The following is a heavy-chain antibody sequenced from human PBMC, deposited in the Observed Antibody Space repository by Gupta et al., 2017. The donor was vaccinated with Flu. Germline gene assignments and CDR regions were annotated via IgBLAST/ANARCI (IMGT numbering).Heavy chain of an antibody. CDR2: LIPIFGTA. CDR3: AGIKGGTTVTPEL. D-gene: IGHD4-4*01. J-gene: IGHJ4*03. V-gene: IGHV1-69*06. CDR1: GGTFSSYA. Sequence: QVQLVQSGAEVKKPGSSVKVSCKASGGTFSSYAISWVRQAPGQGLEWMGGLIPIFGTANHAKKFQGRVPIHPDKSKGPADMGLHRLISEDHAVYFWAGIKGGTTVTPELWGQRTQVPVSS.